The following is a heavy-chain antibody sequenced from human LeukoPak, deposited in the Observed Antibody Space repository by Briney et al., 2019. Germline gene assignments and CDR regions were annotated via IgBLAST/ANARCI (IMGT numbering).Heavy chain of an antibody. Sequence: GGSLRLSCAASGFTFNSYSMHWVRQAPGKGLEWVSSISSGSGSIYYADSVKGRFTISRDNAEKSLCLQMNSLRADDTAVYYCARGSGSYSFDYWGQGTLVTVSS. CDR3: ARGSGSYSFDY. CDR2: ISSGSGSI. V-gene: IGHV3-21*01. J-gene: IGHJ4*02. CDR1: GFTFNSYS. D-gene: IGHD1-26*01.